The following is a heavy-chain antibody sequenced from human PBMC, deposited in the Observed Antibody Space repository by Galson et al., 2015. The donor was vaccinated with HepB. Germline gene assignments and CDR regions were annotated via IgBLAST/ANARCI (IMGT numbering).Heavy chain of an antibody. CDR2: ISSSGSDT. J-gene: IGHJ4*02. CDR1: QFTFSNYA. V-gene: IGHV3-23*01. Sequence: ALRLSCAASQFTFSNYAMDWVRQAPGKGLEWVSVISSSGSDTFYADSVKGRFAISRDNSKNTLYLQMNSLRVEDTAVYYCAKARGDSRYNSVGYWGQGTLVSVSS. D-gene: IGHD1-1*01. CDR3: AKARGDSRYNSVGY.